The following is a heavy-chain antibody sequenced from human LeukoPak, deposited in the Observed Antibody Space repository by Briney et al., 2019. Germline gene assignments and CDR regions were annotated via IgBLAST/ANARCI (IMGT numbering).Heavy chain of an antibody. Sequence: SETLSLTCTVSGGSISSGGYYWSWIRQHPGKGLEWIGYIYYSGSTYYNPSLKSRVTISVDTSENQFSLKLSSVTAADTAVYYCATLPRYYYYGMDVWGQGTTVTVSS. CDR3: ATLPRYYYYGMDV. J-gene: IGHJ6*02. V-gene: IGHV4-31*03. CDR2: IYYSGST. CDR1: GGSISSGGYY.